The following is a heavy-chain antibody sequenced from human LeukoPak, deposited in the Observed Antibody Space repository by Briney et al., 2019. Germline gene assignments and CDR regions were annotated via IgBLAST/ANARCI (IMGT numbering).Heavy chain of an antibody. V-gene: IGHV3-30*03. J-gene: IGHJ4*02. CDR2: ISYDGSNK. CDR1: GFTFSSYG. Sequence: PSGGSLRLSCAASGFTFSSYGMHWVRQAPGKGLEWVAVISYDGSNKYYADSVKGRFTISRDNSKNTLYLQMNSLRAEDTAVYYCVRGAYSSSWLNFDYWGQGTLVTVSS. CDR3: VRGAYSSSWLNFDY. D-gene: IGHD6-13*01.